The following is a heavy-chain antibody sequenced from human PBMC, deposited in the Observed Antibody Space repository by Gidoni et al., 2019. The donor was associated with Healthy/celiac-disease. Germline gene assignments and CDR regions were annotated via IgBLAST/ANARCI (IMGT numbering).Heavy chain of an antibody. CDR1: GYTFTGYY. D-gene: IGHD3-10*01. V-gene: IGHV1-2*04. Sequence: QVQLVQSGAEVKKPGASVKVSCKASGYTFTGYYMHWVRQAPGQGLEWMGWINPNSGVTNYAQKFQGWVTMTRDTSISTAYMELSRLRSDDTAVYYCARGAMVRGVSHYYYGMDVWGQGTTVTVSS. CDR2: INPNSGVT. J-gene: IGHJ6*02. CDR3: ARGAMVRGVSHYYYGMDV.